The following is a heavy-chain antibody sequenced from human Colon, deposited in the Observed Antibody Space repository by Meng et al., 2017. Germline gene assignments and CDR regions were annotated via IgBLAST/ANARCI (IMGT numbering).Heavy chain of an antibody. CDR2: SIPIFGTA. V-gene: IGHV1-69*06. CDR3: ARASGGMVRGVITWGIDY. CDR1: GGSFSSYV. D-gene: IGHD3-10*01. J-gene: IGHJ4*02. Sequence: VQVGESWVEGSEAGASVKVSWKAAGGSFSSYVIGWVRQAPGQGLEWMGGSIPIFGTANYALKFQGRVTITADKSTSTAYMELSSLRSEDTAVYYCARASGGMVRGVITWGIDYWGQGTLVTVSS.